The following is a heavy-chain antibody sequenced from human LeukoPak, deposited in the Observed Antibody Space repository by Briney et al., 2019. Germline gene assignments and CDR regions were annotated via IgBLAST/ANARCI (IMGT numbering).Heavy chain of an antibody. Sequence: ASVKVSCKASGYSFTDKYMHWVRQAPGQGLEWMGWINPNSGGTNYAQKFQGRVTMTTDTSMSTAYMELSRLTSDDTAVYYCARAGGRSWFDPGGGGTLVRVSS. CDR2: INPNSGGT. J-gene: IGHJ5*02. CDR3: ARAGGRSWFDP. V-gene: IGHV1-2*02. CDR1: GYSFTDKY.